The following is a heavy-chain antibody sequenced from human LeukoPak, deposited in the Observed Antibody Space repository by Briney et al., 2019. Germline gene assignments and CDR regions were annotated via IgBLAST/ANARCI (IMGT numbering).Heavy chain of an antibody. V-gene: IGHV4-59*01. CDR2: ISSGGST. CDR3: ARGDDYKSTLFDY. CDR1: GASITRYF. Sequence: PSETLSLTCTVSGASITRYFWNWIRQPPGKGLEWIGCISSGGSTNYNPSLKSRVTISIDTSKNQFSLKLTSATAADTAVYYCARGDDYKSTLFDYWGQGTLVTVSS. D-gene: IGHD5-12*01. J-gene: IGHJ4*02.